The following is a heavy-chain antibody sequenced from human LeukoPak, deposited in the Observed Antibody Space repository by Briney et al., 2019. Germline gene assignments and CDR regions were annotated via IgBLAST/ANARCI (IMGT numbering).Heavy chain of an antibody. Sequence: GGTLRLSCAASGFTFSSYEMNWVRQAPGKGLEWVSYISSSGSTIYYADSVKGRFTISRDNAKNSLYLQMNSLRAEDTAVYYCAELGITMIGGVWGRGTTVTISS. V-gene: IGHV3-48*03. CDR1: GFTFSSYE. D-gene: IGHD3-10*02. CDR3: AELGITMIGGV. CDR2: ISSSGSTI. J-gene: IGHJ6*04.